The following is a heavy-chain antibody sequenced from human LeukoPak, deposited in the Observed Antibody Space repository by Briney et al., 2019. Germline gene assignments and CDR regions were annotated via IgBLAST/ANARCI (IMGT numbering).Heavy chain of an antibody. D-gene: IGHD2/OR15-2a*01. CDR2: ISSSGYTI. Sequence: GGSLRLSCAASGFTFSSYKMNWVRQAPGKGLEWVSYISSSGYTIYYADSVKGRSTISRENAKNSLYLQVNSLRAEDTAVYYCARSGLPSDTKTIHTFDIWGQGTMVTVSS. CDR3: ARSGLPSDTKTIHTFDI. V-gene: IGHV3-48*03. J-gene: IGHJ3*02. CDR1: GFTFSSYK.